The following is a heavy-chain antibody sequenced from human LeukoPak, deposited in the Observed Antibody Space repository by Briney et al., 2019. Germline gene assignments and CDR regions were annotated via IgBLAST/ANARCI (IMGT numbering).Heavy chain of an antibody. D-gene: IGHD2-21*02. CDR1: GYIFTAYY. Sequence: ASVKVSCKASGYIFTAYYLHWVRQAPGQKPEWMGWIKANSGDTNYARKFQGRVTMTRDTSISTVYMELSGLTADDTAVYYCTRVGGDYPYWGQGTLVTVSS. CDR3: TRVGGDYPY. CDR2: IKANSGDT. J-gene: IGHJ4*02. V-gene: IGHV1-2*02.